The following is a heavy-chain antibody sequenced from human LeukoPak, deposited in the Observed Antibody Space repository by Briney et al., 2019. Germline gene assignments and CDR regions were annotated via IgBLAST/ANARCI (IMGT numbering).Heavy chain of an antibody. Sequence: SETLSLTCAVYGGSFSGYYWSWIRQPPGKGLEWIGEINHSGSTNYNPSLKSRVTISVDTSKNQFSLKLTSVTAADTAVYYCARLRYSSSSKVFDYWGQGTLVTVSS. CDR1: GGSFSGYY. V-gene: IGHV4-34*01. J-gene: IGHJ4*02. CDR3: ARLRYSSSSKVFDY. CDR2: INHSGST. D-gene: IGHD6-13*01.